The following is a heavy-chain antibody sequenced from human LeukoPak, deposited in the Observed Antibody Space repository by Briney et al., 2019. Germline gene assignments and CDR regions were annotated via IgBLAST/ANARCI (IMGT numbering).Heavy chain of an antibody. CDR1: GFTVSAYA. J-gene: IGHJ4*02. Sequence: GGSLRLSCAASGFTVSAYAMAWVRQAPGKELEWVSTIYDDNTYYADSVKGRFAISTDNSKSTLYLQMNSLRVEDTAVYFCAARKVRGVWFYLDYWGQGTLVTVSS. D-gene: IGHD3-10*01. CDR3: AARKVRGVWFYLDY. CDR2: IYDDNT. V-gene: IGHV3-23*01.